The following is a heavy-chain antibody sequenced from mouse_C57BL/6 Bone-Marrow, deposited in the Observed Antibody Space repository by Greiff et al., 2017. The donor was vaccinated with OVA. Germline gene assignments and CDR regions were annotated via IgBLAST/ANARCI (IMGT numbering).Heavy chain of an antibody. D-gene: IGHD1-1*02. CDR1: GYTFTSYW. CDR3: GRDGALNAY. Sequence: QVQLQQPGAELVRPGSSVKLSCKASGYTFTSYWMHWVKQRPIQGLEWIGNIDPSDSETHYNQKFKDKATLTVDKSSSTAYMQLSSLTSEEVAVYECGRDGALNAYWGQGTLVTVSA. CDR2: IDPSDSET. J-gene: IGHJ3*01. V-gene: IGHV1-52*01.